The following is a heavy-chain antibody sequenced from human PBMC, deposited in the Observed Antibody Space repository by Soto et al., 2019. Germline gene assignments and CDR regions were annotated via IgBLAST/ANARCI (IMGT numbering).Heavy chain of an antibody. J-gene: IGHJ5*02. CDR2: IHYSGIT. CDR3: ARGGASSQWFDP. V-gene: IGHV4-31*11. Sequence: NPSETLSLTCAVSGASLSSGSYRWSWIRQLPGRGPEWIAFIHYSGITSYNPSLRSRTTISLDTSKNQFSLKLTSMTAADTAMYYCARGGASSQWFDPWGQGTLVTVS. D-gene: IGHD2-15*01. CDR1: GASLSSGSYR.